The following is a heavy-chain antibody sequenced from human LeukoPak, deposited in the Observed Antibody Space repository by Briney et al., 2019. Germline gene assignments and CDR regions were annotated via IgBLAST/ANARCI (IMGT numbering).Heavy chain of an antibody. J-gene: IGHJ1*01. Sequence: GGSLRLSCAASGFTFHSFTMNWVRQPPGKGLEWVSSIVSSGSSVYYADSVKGRFTISRNNAENSLLLQMNALRAEDTAVYYCARGSGSYYDAEYFQHWGQGTLVTVSS. D-gene: IGHD1-26*01. CDR2: IVSSGSSV. V-gene: IGHV3-48*04. CDR3: ARGSGSYYDAEYFQH. CDR1: GFTFHSFT.